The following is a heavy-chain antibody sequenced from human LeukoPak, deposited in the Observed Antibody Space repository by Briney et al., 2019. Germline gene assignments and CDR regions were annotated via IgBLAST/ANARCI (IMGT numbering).Heavy chain of an antibody. V-gene: IGHV3-23*01. Sequence: GGSLRLSCEVSGLTFSNHAISWVRQAPGKRMERVSAISGGGVATYYADSVKGRVTISRDNSKNTLYLQLNSLKVEDTAIYYCATYRGKTVAATPFDFWGQGTLVTVSS. CDR3: ATYRGKTVAATPFDF. J-gene: IGHJ4*02. CDR2: ISGGGVAT. D-gene: IGHD1-26*01. CDR1: GLTFSNHA.